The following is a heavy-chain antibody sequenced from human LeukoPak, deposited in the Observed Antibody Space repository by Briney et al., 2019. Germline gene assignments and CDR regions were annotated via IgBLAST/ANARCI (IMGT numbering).Heavy chain of an antibody. D-gene: IGHD2-15*01. V-gene: IGHV5-51*01. CDR1: GYSFTSYW. CDR3: ARAPGYCSGGSCYSSEYFQH. J-gene: IGHJ1*01. Sequence: GESLKISCKGSGYSFTSYWIGWVRQMPGKGLEWMGIIYPGDSDTRYSPSFQGQVTISADKSISTAHLQWSSLKASDTAMYYCARAPGYCSGGSCYSSEYFQHWGQGTLVTVSS. CDR2: IYPGDSDT.